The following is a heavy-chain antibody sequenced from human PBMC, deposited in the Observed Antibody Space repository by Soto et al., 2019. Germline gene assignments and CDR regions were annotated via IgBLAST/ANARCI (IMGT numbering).Heavy chain of an antibody. CDR1: GFTVSSNY. J-gene: IGHJ4*02. CDR3: ARAPTVTTVFDS. Sequence: EVQLVESGGGLVQPGGSLRLSCAASGFTVSSNYMSWVRQAPGKGLEWVSIIYSGGSTYYADSVKGRFTISRDDSKNTLYLQMDTLRAEDTAVYYCARAPTVTTVFDSWGQGPLVTVSS. CDR2: IYSGGST. V-gene: IGHV3-66*01. D-gene: IGHD4-17*01.